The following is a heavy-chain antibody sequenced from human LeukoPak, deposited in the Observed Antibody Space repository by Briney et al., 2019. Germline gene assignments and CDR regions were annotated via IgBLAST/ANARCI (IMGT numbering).Heavy chain of an antibody. J-gene: IGHJ5*02. D-gene: IGHD1-26*01. V-gene: IGHV4-59*01. CDR1: GGSISSYY. CDR2: IYYSGST. CDR3: ARVEHGGRYNWFDP. Sequence: SETLSLTCTVSGGSISSYYWSWIRQPPGKGLEWIGYIYYSGSTNYNPSLKSRVTISVDTSKNQFSLKLSSVTAADTAVYYCARVEHGGRYNWFDPWDQGTLVTVSS.